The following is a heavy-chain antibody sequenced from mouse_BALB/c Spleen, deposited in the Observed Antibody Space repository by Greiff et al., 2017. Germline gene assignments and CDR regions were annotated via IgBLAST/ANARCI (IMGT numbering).Heavy chain of an antibody. CDR1: GFTFTDYY. D-gene: IGHD4-1*01. V-gene: IGHV7-3*02. Sequence: EVKLMESGGGLVQPGGSLRLSCATSGFTFTDYYMSWVRQPPGKALEWLGFIRNKANGYTTEYSASVKGRFTISRDNSQSILYLQMNTLRAEDSATYYCARELGRGAMDYWGQGTSVTVSS. CDR3: ARELGRGAMDY. J-gene: IGHJ4*01. CDR2: IRNKANGYTT.